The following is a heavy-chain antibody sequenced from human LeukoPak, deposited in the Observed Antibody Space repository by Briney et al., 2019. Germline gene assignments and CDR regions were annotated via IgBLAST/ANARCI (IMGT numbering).Heavy chain of an antibody. CDR1: GGSISSGGYY. CDR2: IYHSGST. D-gene: IGHD2/OR15-2a*01. V-gene: IGHV4-30-2*01. J-gene: IGHJ5*02. CDR3: ARTFRRKGSNWFDP. Sequence: PSQTLSLTCTVSGGSISSGGYYWGWIRQPPGKGLEWIGYIYHSGSTYYNPSLKSRVTISVDRSKNQFSLKLSSVTAADTAVYYCARTFRRKGSNWFDPWGQGTLVTVSS.